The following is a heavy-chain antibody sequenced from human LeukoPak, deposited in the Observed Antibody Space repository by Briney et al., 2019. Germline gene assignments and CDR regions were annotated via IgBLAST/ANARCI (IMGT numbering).Heavy chain of an antibody. CDR1: GLIFSSYA. CDR2: FGLYGGTT. J-gene: IGHJ6*02. CDR3: ARDPSPVYYASGSSKYYYYGMDV. Sequence: GGSLRLSCAASGLIFSSYAMTWVRQAPGKGLEWVSSFGLYGGTTHHADSVKGRFTIPRDNSKNTLYLQTTSLRADDTAVYYCARDPSPVYYASGSSKYYYYGMDVWGPGTTVTVSS. V-gene: IGHV3-23*01. D-gene: IGHD3-10*01.